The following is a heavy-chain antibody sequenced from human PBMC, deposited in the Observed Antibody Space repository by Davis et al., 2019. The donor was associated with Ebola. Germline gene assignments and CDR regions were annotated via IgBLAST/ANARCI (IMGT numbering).Heavy chain of an antibody. Sequence: PSETLSLTCTVSGGSISSGDYYWSWIRQHPGKGLEWIGYIYYSGSTYYNPSLKSRVTISVDTSKNQFSLKLSAVTAADTAVYYCARDSTVNNYYYYGMDVWGQGTTVTVSS. CDR3: ARDSTVNNYYYYGMDV. V-gene: IGHV4-31*03. CDR2: IYYSGST. J-gene: IGHJ6*02. D-gene: IGHD4-17*01. CDR1: GGSISSGDYY.